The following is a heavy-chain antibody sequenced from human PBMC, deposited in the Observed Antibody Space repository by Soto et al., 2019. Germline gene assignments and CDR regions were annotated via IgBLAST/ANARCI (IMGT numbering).Heavy chain of an antibody. D-gene: IGHD5-18*01. CDR2: ISYDGSNK. J-gene: IGHJ6*02. Sequence: GGSLRLSCAASGFTFSSYAMHWVRQAPGKGLEWVAVISYDGSNKYYADSVKGRFTISRDNSKNTLYLQMNSLRAEDTAVYYCARPVDTAMPSGAGMDVWGQGTTVTVSS. CDR1: GFTFSSYA. V-gene: IGHV3-30-3*01. CDR3: ARPVDTAMPSGAGMDV.